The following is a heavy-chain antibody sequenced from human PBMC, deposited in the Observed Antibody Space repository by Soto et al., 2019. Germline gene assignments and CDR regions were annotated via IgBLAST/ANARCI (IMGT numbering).Heavy chain of an antibody. CDR1: GDSSSTFY. J-gene: IGHJ5*02. Sequence: QVQLQESGPGLVKLSETLSLTCSVSGDSSSTFYWSWIRQSPGKGLEWIGYMNNIGRTNYNPSLKSRVTISLAPSKNQFSLNVRSVMAADTAVYYCARSFCRDSIRCNWVDPWGQGTLVTVSS. CDR2: MNNIGRT. D-gene: IGHD2-2*02. CDR3: ARSFCRDSIRCNWVDP. V-gene: IGHV4-59*01.